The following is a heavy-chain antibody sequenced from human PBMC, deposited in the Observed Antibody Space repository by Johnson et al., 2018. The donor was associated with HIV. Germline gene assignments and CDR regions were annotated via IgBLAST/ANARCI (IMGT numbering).Heavy chain of an antibody. Sequence: MLLVESGGGVVRPGGSLRLSCAASGFTFDDYGMSWVRQAPGKGLEWVAGINWSGGGKAYADSVKGRFTVSSDNAKNSLYLQMNSLRAEDTAVYYCARGLGDSSGYTDAFDIWGQGTMVTVSS. CDR2: INWSGGGK. J-gene: IGHJ3*02. V-gene: IGHV3-20*04. CDR1: GFTFDDYG. CDR3: ARGLGDSSGYTDAFDI. D-gene: IGHD3-22*01.